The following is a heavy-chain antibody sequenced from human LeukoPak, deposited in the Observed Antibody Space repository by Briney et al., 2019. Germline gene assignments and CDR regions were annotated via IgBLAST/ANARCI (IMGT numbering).Heavy chain of an antibody. CDR1: GGTFSSYA. CDR3: AREARIYARTITMVRGVRDNYYYYMDV. D-gene: IGHD3-10*01. V-gene: IGHV1-69*05. CDR2: IIPIFGTA. J-gene: IGHJ6*03. Sequence: SVKVSCKASGGTFSSYAISWVRQAPGQGLEWMGGIIPIFGTANYAQKFQGRVTITTDESTSTAYMELSSLRSEDTAVYYCAREARIYARTITMVRGVRDNYYYYMDVWGKGTTVTVSS.